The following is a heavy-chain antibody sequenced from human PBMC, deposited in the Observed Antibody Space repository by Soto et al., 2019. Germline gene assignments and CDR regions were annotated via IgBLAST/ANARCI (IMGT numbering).Heavy chain of an antibody. J-gene: IGHJ6*02. Sequence: QVQAVQSGAEVKKPGSSVKVSCKASGDTFSSYVISWVRQAPGQGLEWMGRIIPIFGTANYAQKFQGRVTITADESTSTAYMELGSLRSEDTAIYYCASESGRTSGLDVWGQGTTITVSS. CDR1: GDTFSSYV. V-gene: IGHV1-69*18. CDR2: IIPIFGTA. CDR3: ASESGRTSGLDV. D-gene: IGHD2-8*01.